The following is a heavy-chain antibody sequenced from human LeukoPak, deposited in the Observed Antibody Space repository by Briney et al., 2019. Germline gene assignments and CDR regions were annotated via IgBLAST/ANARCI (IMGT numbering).Heavy chain of an antibody. CDR2: IWSDSSYI. V-gene: IGHV3-33*06. CDR3: AKIVQYTVATGTGLGS. Sequence: GGSLRLSCAASGFRFSSFGMHWVRQAPGKGLDWVAVIWSDSSYIYYADSVKGRFTISRDNSKNTLYLQMNSLRAEDTAVYYCAKIVQYTVATGTGLGSWGQGSLVTVSP. J-gene: IGHJ4*02. D-gene: IGHD6-13*01. CDR1: GFRFSSFG.